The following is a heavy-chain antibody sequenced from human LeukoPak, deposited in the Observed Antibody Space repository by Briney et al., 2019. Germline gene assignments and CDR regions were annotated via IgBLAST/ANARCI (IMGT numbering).Heavy chain of an antibody. Sequence: PSETLSLTCTVSGGSISSYYWSWIRQPPGKGLEWIGYIYYSGSTNYNPSLKSRVTISVDTSKNQFSLKLSSVTAADTAVYYCARGSPIAYYYDFWSGRNWFDPWGQGTLVTVSS. V-gene: IGHV4-59*12. CDR2: IYYSGST. CDR3: ARGSPIAYYYDFWSGRNWFDP. CDR1: GGSISSYY. D-gene: IGHD3-3*01. J-gene: IGHJ5*02.